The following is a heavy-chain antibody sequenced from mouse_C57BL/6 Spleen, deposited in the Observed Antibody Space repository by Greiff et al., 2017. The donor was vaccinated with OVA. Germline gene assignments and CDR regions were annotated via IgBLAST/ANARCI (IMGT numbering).Heavy chain of an antibody. Sequence: VQLQQPGPDLVKPGASVKLSCKASGYTFTSYWMHWVKQRPGQGLEWIGNINPSNGGTTYNEKFKSKATLTVDKSSSTAYMQLSSLTSEDSAVYYCARDGTTVSPLAYWGQGTLVTVSA. V-gene: IGHV1-53*01. J-gene: IGHJ3*01. CDR2: INPSNGGT. D-gene: IGHD2-14*01. CDR1: GYTFTSYW. CDR3: ARDGTTVSPLAY.